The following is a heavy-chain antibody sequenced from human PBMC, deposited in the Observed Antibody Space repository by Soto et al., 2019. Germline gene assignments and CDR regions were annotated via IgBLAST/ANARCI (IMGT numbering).Heavy chain of an antibody. CDR1: GGSFSGYY. V-gene: IGHV4-34*01. CDR3: ARATVEDDAFDI. J-gene: IGHJ3*02. CDR2: INHSGST. Sequence: QVQLQQWGAGLLKPSETLSLTCAVYGGSFSGYYWSWIRQPPGKGLEWIGEINHSGSTNYNPSLMSRVTISVDTSKNQFPLNPSPVTAAETAVYFFARATVEDDAFDIWGQGTMDTVSS. D-gene: IGHD1-1*01.